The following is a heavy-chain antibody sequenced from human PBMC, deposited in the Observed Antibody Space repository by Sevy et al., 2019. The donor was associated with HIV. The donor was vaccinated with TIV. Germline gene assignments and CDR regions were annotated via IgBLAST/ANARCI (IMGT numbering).Heavy chain of an antibody. CDR1: GFTFSSYG. Sequence: GGSLRLSCAASGFTFSSYGMHWVRQAPGKGLEWVAVISYDGSNKYYADSVKGRFTISRDNSKNTLYLQMNSLRAEDTAVYYWSYGSGSYYRGYYFDYWGQGTLVTVSS. D-gene: IGHD3-10*01. CDR3: SYGSGSYYRGYYFDY. V-gene: IGHV3-30*03. CDR2: ISYDGSNK. J-gene: IGHJ4*02.